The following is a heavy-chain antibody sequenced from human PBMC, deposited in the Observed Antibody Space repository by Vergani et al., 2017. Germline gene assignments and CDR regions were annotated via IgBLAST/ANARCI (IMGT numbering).Heavy chain of an antibody. CDR1: GGSISSSSYY. D-gene: IGHD6-6*01. J-gene: IGHJ4*02. CDR2: IYYSGST. Sequence: QLQLQESGPGLVKPSETLSLTCTVSGGSISSSSYYWGWIRQPPGKGLEWIGSIYYSGSTYYNPSLKSRVTISVDTSKNQFSLKLSSVTAADTAVYYCAREGSHSSSGGGYWGQGTLVTVSS. CDR3: AREGSHSSSGGGY. V-gene: IGHV4-39*02.